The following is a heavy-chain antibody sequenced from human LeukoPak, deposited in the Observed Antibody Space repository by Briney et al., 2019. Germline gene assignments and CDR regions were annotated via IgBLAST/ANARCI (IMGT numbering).Heavy chain of an antibody. Sequence: GSLRLSCVASGLTFSTYWMYWVRQAPGKGLVWVSRVNNDGSINYAGSVQGRFTISRDNARNTVYLQMNSLCVEEPAVYYCAGVYGDSSEGAFDIWGQGTMVTVSS. D-gene: IGHD4-17*01. CDR1: GLTFSTYW. CDR3: AGVYGDSSEGAFDI. CDR2: VNNDGSI. V-gene: IGHV3-74*01. J-gene: IGHJ3*02.